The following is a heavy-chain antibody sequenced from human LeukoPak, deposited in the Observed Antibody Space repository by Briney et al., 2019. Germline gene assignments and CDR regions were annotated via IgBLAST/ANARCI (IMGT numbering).Heavy chain of an antibody. CDR3: AREGSHDSSGYYSYYFDY. CDR1: GGSISSGGYY. V-gene: IGHV4-31*03. J-gene: IGHJ4*02. D-gene: IGHD3-22*01. CDR2: TYYSGST. Sequence: SETLSLTCTVSGGSISSGGYYWSWIRQHPGKGLEWIGYTYYSGSTYYNPSLKSRVTISVDTSKNQFSLKLSSVTAADTAVYYCAREGSHDSSGYYSYYFDYWGQGTLVTVSS.